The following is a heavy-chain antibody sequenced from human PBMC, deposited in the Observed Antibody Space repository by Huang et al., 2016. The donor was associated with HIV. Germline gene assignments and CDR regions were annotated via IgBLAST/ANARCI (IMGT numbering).Heavy chain of an antibody. CDR3: ARAKDTWDAYDI. Sequence: QVQLVESGGGVVQPGRCLRLSCADSGFPCNNHAMHWVRQAPGKGLDWVAVISNDGSNNDYADAVKGRFTISRDSSKSTLFLHMTSLRTEDTAVYYCARAKDTWDAYDIWGRGTMVIVSS. D-gene: IGHD5-18*01. V-gene: IGHV3-30-3*01. CDR1: GFPCNNHA. CDR2: ISNDGSNN. J-gene: IGHJ3*02.